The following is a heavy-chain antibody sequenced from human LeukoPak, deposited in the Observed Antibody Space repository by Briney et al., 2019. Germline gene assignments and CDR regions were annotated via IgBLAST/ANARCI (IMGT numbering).Heavy chain of an antibody. Sequence: GGSLRLSCAASGFTFSSYAMHWVRQAPGKGLEWVAVISYDGSNKYHADSVKGRFTISRDNSKNTLYLQMNSLRAEDTAVYYCARRSEREFDYWGQGTLVTVSS. CDR2: ISYDGSNK. J-gene: IGHJ4*02. V-gene: IGHV3-30-3*01. CDR1: GFTFSSYA. CDR3: ARRSEREFDY. D-gene: IGHD6-25*01.